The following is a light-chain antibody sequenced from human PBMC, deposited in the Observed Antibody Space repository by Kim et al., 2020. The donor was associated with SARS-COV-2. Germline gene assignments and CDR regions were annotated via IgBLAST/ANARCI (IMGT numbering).Light chain of an antibody. CDR2: EDT. Sequence: NFMLTQPHSVSESPGNTVTISCTRTSGNIADNYVQWYQQRPGSAPTIVIYEDTERPSGVPDRFSGSFDTSSSSASLTISGLKTEVEADYYCQSYDISNVIFGGGTKLTVL. V-gene: IGLV6-57*04. CDR1: SGNIADNY. CDR3: QSYDISNVI. J-gene: IGLJ2*01.